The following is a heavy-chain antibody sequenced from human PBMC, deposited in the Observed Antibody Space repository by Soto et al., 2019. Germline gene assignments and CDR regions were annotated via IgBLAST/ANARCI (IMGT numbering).Heavy chain of an antibody. J-gene: IGHJ4*02. CDR3: TTDAAYDSSGYYPPDWD. CDR1: GFTFSNAW. D-gene: IGHD3-22*01. CDR2: IKSKTDGGTT. V-gene: IGHV3-15*07. Sequence: EVQLVESGGGLVKPGGSLRLSCAASGFTFSNAWMNWVRQAPGKGLEWVGRIKSKTDGGTTDYAAPEKGRFTISGDNSQHTLYLQRNSLKTEDTAVYYCTTDAAYDSSGYYPPDWDWGQGTLVTVSS.